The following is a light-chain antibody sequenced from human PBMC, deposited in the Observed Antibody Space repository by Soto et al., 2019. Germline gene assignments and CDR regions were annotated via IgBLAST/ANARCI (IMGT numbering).Light chain of an antibody. V-gene: IGKV1-5*01. J-gene: IGKJ1*01. CDR1: QSISSW. CDR2: DAS. Sequence: DIQMTQSPSTLSASVGDRVTITCRASQSISSWLAWYQQKPGKAPKLLFYDASSLESGVPSRFSGSGSGTEFTLTISSLQPDDFATHYCQQYNSYSRTFGQGTKVEIK. CDR3: QQYNSYSRT.